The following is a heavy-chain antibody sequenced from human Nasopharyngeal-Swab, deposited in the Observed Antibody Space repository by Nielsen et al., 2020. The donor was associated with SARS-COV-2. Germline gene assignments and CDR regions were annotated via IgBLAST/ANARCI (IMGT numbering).Heavy chain of an antibody. J-gene: IGHJ5*01. CDR2: ISTYNGNT. CDR3: ARGSKVGETWSWFDP. V-gene: IGHV1-18*01. D-gene: IGHD1-26*01. Sequence: WVGQAPGQGLEWMGRISTYNGNTYYAQKFQGRITLTTDTSTSTVYMELRSLRSDDTAIYYCARGSKVGETWSWFDPWGQGTLVTVSS.